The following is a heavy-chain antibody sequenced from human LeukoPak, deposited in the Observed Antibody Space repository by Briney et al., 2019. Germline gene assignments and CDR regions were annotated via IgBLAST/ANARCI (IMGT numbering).Heavy chain of an antibody. D-gene: IGHD3-10*01. CDR1: GFTFSSYS. CDR3: AKAPGSGSYYYGMDV. J-gene: IGHJ6*02. Sequence: HAGGSLRLSCAASGFTFSSYSMNWVRQAPGKGLEWVSAISGSGGSTYYADSVKGRFTISRDNSKNTLYLQMNSLRAEDTAVYYCAKAPGSGSYYYGMDVWGQGTTVTVPS. CDR2: ISGSGGST. V-gene: IGHV3-23*01.